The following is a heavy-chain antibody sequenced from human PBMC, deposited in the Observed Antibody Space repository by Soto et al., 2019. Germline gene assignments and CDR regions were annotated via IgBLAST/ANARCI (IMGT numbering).Heavy chain of an antibody. CDR2: ISSSSSTI. V-gene: IGHV3-48*01. CDR1: GFTFSSYS. Sequence: GGSLRLSCAASGFTFSSYSMNWVRQAPGKGLEWVSYISSSSSTIYYADSVKGRFTISRDNAKNSLYLQMNSLRAEDTAVYYCAREREGTDLFDWLLEAGYWGQGTLVTVSS. J-gene: IGHJ4*02. D-gene: IGHD3-9*01. CDR3: AREREGTDLFDWLLEAGY.